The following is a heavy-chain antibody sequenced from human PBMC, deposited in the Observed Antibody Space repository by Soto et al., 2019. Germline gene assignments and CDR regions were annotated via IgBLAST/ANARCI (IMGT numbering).Heavy chain of an antibody. CDR3: ARDGNPTYYYDSSGYPTHD. D-gene: IGHD3-22*01. J-gene: IGHJ4*02. CDR2: ISAYNGNT. V-gene: IGHV1-18*01. Sequence: ASVKVSCKASGYTFTSYGISWVRQAPGQGLEWMGWISAYNGNTNYAQKLQGRVTMTTDTSTSTAYMELRSLRSDDTAVYYCARDGNPTYYYDSSGYPTHDWGQGTLVTVSS. CDR1: GYTFTSYG.